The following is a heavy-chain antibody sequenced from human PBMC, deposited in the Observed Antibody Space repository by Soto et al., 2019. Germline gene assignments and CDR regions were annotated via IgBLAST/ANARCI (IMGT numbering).Heavy chain of an antibody. Sequence: PGGSLRLSCAASGFTFSSYAMSWVRQAPGKGLEWVSAISGSGGSTYYADSVKGRFTISRDNSKNTLYLQMNSLRAEDTAVYYCAKEMDIVVVTARPPDYWGQGTLVTVSS. D-gene: IGHD2-21*02. CDR2: ISGSGGST. CDR3: AKEMDIVVVTARPPDY. CDR1: GFTFSSYA. V-gene: IGHV3-23*01. J-gene: IGHJ4*02.